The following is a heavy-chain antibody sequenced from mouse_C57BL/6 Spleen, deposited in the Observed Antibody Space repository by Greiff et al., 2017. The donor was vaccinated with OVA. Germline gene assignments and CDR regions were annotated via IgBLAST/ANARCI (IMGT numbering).Heavy chain of an antibody. D-gene: IGHD1-1*01. CDR3: ARSFDYYGSSYYYAMDY. V-gene: IGHV1-81*01. CDR1: GYTFTSYG. Sequence: QVQLQQSGAELARPGASVKLSCKASGYTFTSYGISWVKQRTGQGLEWIGEIYPRSGNTCYNEKFKGKATLTADKSSSTAYMELRSLTSEDTAVYFCARSFDYYGSSYYYAMDYWGQGTSVTVSS. J-gene: IGHJ4*01. CDR2: IYPRSGNT.